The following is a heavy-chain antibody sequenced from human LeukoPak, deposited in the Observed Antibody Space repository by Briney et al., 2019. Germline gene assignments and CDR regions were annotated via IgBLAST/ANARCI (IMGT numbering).Heavy chain of an antibody. CDR3: ARGPYSYDSSGAFDI. D-gene: IGHD3-22*01. CDR2: IYYSGST. CDR1: GGSISSSSYY. V-gene: IGHV4-39*01. J-gene: IGHJ3*02. Sequence: SETLSLTCTVSGGSISSSSYYWGWIRQPPGKGLEWIGSIYYSGSTYYNPSLKSRVTISVDTSKNQFSLKLSSATAADTAVYFCARGPYSYDSSGAFDIWGQGTMVTVSS.